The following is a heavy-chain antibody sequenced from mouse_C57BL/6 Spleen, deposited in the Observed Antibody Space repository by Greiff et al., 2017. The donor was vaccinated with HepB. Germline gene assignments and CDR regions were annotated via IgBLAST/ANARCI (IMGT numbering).Heavy chain of an antibody. CDR1: GYAFSSSW. V-gene: IGHV1-82*01. J-gene: IGHJ4*01. Sequence: QVQLQQSGPELVKPGASVKISCKASGYAFSSSWMNWVKQRPGKGLEWIGRIYPGDGDTNYNGKFKGKATLTADKSSITAYMQLSSLTSEDSAVYFCARGELAMDYWGQGTSVTVSS. CDR2: IYPGDGDT. CDR3: ARGELAMDY.